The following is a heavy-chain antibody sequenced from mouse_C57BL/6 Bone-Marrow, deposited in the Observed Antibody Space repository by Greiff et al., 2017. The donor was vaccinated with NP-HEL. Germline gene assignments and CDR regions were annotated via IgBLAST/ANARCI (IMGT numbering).Heavy chain of an antibody. Sequence: EVQLQQSGTVLARPGASVKMSCKTSGYTFTSYWMHWVKQRPGQGLEWIGAIYPGNSDTSYNQKFKGKAKLTAVTSASTAYMELSSLTNEDSAVYYCTKGTAYYSAYFDYWGQGTTLTVSS. J-gene: IGHJ2*01. D-gene: IGHD2-12*01. V-gene: IGHV1-5*01. CDR3: TKGTAYYSAYFDY. CDR2: IYPGNSDT. CDR1: GYTFTSYW.